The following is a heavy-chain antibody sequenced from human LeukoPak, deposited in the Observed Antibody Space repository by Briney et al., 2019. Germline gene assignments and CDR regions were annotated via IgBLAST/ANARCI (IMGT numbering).Heavy chain of an antibody. J-gene: IGHJ5*02. V-gene: IGHV1-18*01. Sequence: ASVKASCKASGYTFTRYGITWVRQAPGQGLEWMGWISAYNGNTNYAQKLQGRVTMTTDTSTMTAYMELRSLRSDDTAVYYCASLRYYYGSGSYNWFDPWGQGTLVTVSS. D-gene: IGHD3-10*01. CDR3: ASLRYYYGSGSYNWFDP. CDR1: GYTFTRYG. CDR2: ISAYNGNT.